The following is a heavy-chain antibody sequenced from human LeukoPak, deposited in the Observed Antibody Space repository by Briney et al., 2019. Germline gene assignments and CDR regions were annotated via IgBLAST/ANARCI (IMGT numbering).Heavy chain of an antibody. Sequence: GGSLRLSCAASGFTFSSYAMSWVRQAPGKGLEWVSAISGSGGSTYYADSVKGRFTISRDNSKNSLYLQMNSLRAEDTAVYYCAREKDYYGSGSYSIFDYWGQGTLVTVSS. D-gene: IGHD3-10*01. CDR2: ISGSGGST. V-gene: IGHV3-23*01. J-gene: IGHJ4*02. CDR1: GFTFSSYA. CDR3: AREKDYYGSGSYSIFDY.